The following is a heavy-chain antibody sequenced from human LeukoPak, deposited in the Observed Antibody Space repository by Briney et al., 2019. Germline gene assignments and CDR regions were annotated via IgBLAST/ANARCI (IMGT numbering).Heavy chain of an antibody. D-gene: IGHD1-1*01. J-gene: IGHJ4*02. CDR1: GFTFVDYA. V-gene: IGHV3-49*03. CDR3: TRNPITTN. CDR2: IRSTAYGGTT. Sequence: GGSLRLSCTASGFTFVDYAMNWFRQAPGKGLEWVGFIRSTAYGGTTEYAASVKGRFTISRDDSKTIAYLQMNSLKTEDTAVYYCTRNPITTNWGQGTLVTVSS.